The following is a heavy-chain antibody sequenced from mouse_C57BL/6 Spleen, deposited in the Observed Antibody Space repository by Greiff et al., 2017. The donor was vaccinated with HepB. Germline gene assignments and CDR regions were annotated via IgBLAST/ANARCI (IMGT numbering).Heavy chain of an antibody. CDR3: AREPITTVVATDYYAMDY. D-gene: IGHD1-1*01. V-gene: IGHV1-64*01. J-gene: IGHJ4*01. Sequence: QVQLQQPGAELVKPGASVKLSCKASGYTFTSYWMHWVKQRPGQGLEWIGMIHPNSGSTNYNEKFKSKATLTVDKSSSTAYMQLSSLTSEDSAVYYCAREPITTVVATDYYAMDYWGQGTSVTVSS. CDR2: IHPNSGST. CDR1: GYTFTSYW.